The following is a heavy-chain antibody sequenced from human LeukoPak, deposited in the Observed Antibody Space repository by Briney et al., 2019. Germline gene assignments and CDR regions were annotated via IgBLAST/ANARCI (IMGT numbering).Heavy chain of an antibody. Sequence: SETLSLTCTVSGGSISSYYWSWIRQPPGKGLEWIGYIYYSGSTNYNPSLKSRVPISVDTSKNQFSLKLSSVTAADTAVYYCARLEGSSGYYYVVYWGQGTLVTVSS. J-gene: IGHJ4*02. D-gene: IGHD3-22*01. CDR1: GGSISSYY. CDR3: ARLEGSSGYYYVVY. CDR2: IYYSGST. V-gene: IGHV4-59*01.